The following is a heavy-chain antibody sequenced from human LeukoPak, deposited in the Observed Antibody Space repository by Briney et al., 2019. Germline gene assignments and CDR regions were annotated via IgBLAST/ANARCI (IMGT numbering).Heavy chain of an antibody. J-gene: IGHJ2*01. D-gene: IGHD2-15*01. Sequence: ASVKVSCEASGYTFTDYYIHWVRQAPGQGLEWVGWINPNSGGTNYAQKFQGRVTMTRDTSISTAYMELSRLRPDDTAVYYCSRPRDEGGLYWNFDLWGRGTLVTVSS. CDR3: SRPRDEGGLYWNFDL. CDR2: INPNSGGT. V-gene: IGHV1-2*02. CDR1: GYTFTDYY.